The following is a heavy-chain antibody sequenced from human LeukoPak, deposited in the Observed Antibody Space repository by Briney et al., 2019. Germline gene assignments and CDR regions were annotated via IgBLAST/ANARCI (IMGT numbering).Heavy chain of an antibody. CDR3: ARAQWLDSLYYFDY. V-gene: IGHV4-31*03. J-gene: IGHJ4*02. Sequence: PSETLSLTCTVSGGSISSGGYYWSWIRQHPGKGLEWIGYIYYSGSTYYNPSLKSRVTISVDTSKNQFSLKLSSVTAADTAVYYCARAQWLDSLYYFDYWGQGTLVTVSS. D-gene: IGHD6-19*01. CDR1: GGSISSGGYY. CDR2: IYYSGST.